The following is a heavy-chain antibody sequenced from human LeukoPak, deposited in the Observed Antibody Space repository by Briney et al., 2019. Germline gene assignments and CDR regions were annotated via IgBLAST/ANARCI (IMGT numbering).Heavy chain of an antibody. V-gene: IGHV4-39*01. J-gene: IGHJ4*02. Sequence: SETLSLTCTVSGGSISSSSCYWGWIRQPPGKGLEWIGSIYYSGSTYYNPSLKSRVTISVDTSKNQFSLKLSSVTAADTAVYYCARLGVAAGLDYWGQGTLVTVSS. CDR3: ARLGVAAGLDY. D-gene: IGHD2-15*01. CDR1: GGSISSSSCY. CDR2: IYYSGST.